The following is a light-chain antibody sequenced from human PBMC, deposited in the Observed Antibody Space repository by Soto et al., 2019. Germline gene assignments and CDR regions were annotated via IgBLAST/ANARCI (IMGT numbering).Light chain of an antibody. CDR3: SSYTNVTTVYG. V-gene: IGLV2-14*01. CDR1: SSYVRGYNY. J-gene: IGLJ1*01. Sequence: QSVVSLTATVSGSSGSSSSNTPTGTSSYVRGYNYVSWYQQHPGKATKLMVYEVSSRSSGVSNRFSGSKSGNTASLTISGLQAEHEADYHCSSYTNVTTVYGFGNGTKGTVL. CDR2: EVS.